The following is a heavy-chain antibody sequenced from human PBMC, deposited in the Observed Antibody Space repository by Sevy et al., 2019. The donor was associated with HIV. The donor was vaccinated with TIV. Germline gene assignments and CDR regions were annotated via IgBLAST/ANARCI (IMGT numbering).Heavy chain of an antibody. CDR2: IYTSGST. V-gene: IGHV4-4*07. Sequence: SETLSLTCTVSGGSISSYYWSWIRQPAGKGLEWIGRIYTSGSTNYNPSLKSRVTMSVDTSKNQFSLKLSSVTAADTAVYYCAREESGYSYGVAGNFDYWGQGTLVTVSS. CDR1: GGSISSYY. J-gene: IGHJ4*02. D-gene: IGHD5-18*01. CDR3: AREESGYSYGVAGNFDY.